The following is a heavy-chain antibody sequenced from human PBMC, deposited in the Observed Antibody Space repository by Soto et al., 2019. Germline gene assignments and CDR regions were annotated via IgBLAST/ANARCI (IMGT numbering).Heavy chain of an antibody. D-gene: IGHD3-10*01. CDR2: IYPGDSDT. CDR3: ARRGWFGSQWYWFDP. Sequence: GESLKISCKGSGYSFTSYWIGWVRQMPGKGLEWMGIIYPGDSDTRYSPSFQGQATISADKSISTAYLQWSSLKASDTAMYYCARRGWFGSQWYWFDPWGQGTLVTVSS. CDR1: GYSFTSYW. V-gene: IGHV5-51*01. J-gene: IGHJ5*02.